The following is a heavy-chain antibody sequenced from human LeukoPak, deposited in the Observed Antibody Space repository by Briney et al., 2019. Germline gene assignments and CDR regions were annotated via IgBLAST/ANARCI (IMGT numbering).Heavy chain of an antibody. J-gene: IGHJ6*02. CDR2: IRSKTYGGTT. V-gene: IGHV3-49*04. CDR3: SGYRTYYSGMDV. Sequence: GGSLRLSCTTSGFTFGDYAMSWVRQAPGKGLEWVGFIRSKTYGGTTEYAASVKGRFTISRDDSKSIAYLQMNSLKTEDTALYYCSGYRTYYSGMDVWGQGTTVIVSS. D-gene: IGHD3-22*01. CDR1: GFTFGDYA.